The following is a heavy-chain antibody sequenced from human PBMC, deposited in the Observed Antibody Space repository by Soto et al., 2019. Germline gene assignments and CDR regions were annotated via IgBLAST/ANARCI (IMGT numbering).Heavy chain of an antibody. CDR3: AREIERLLGY. CDR1: GFTFSSYA. CDR2: ISYDGRNK. V-gene: IGHV3-30*04. D-gene: IGHD3-3*01. Sequence: QVQLVESGGGVVQPGRSLRLSCAASGFTFSSYAMHWVRQAPDKGLEWVAVISYDGRNKYYADSVKGRFTISRDNSKNTRYLQMNSLRAEDTAVYYCAREIERLLGYWGQGTLVTVSS. J-gene: IGHJ4*02.